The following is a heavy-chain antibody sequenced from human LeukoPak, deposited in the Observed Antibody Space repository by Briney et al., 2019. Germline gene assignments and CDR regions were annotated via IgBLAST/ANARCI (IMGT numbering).Heavy chain of an antibody. D-gene: IGHD3-22*01. V-gene: IGHV4-59*08. Sequence: SETLSLTCTVSGGSISSYYWSWIRQPPGKGLEWIGYIYYSGSTNYNPSLKSRVTISVDTSKNQFSLKLSSVTAADTAVYYCARQGSSGLSNAFDIWGQGTMVTVSS. CDR1: GGSISSYY. CDR3: ARQGSSGLSNAFDI. CDR2: IYYSGST. J-gene: IGHJ3*02.